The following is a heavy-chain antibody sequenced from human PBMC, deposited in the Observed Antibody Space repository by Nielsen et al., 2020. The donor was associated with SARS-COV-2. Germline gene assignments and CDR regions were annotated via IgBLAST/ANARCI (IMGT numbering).Heavy chain of an antibody. V-gene: IGHV3-33*01. J-gene: IGHJ4*02. D-gene: IGHD3-9*01. CDR2: IWYDGSNK. CDR1: GFTFSSYG. Sequence: GGSLRLSCAASGFTFSSYGMHWVRQAPGKGLEWVAVIWYDGSNKYYADSVKGRFTISRDNSKNTLYLQMNSLRAEDTAVYYCARVREAHGREDFDWLLSHFDYWGQGTLVTVSS. CDR3: ARVREAHGREDFDWLLSHFDY.